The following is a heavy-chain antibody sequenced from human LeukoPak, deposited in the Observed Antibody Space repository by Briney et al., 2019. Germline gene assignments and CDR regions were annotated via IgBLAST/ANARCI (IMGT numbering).Heavy chain of an antibody. D-gene: IGHD5-12*01. CDR3: ARDKAIYSGYAYYFDY. CDR2: ISAYNGNT. J-gene: IGHJ4*02. V-gene: IGHV1-18*01. CDR1: GYTFTSYG. Sequence: ASVKVSCEASGYTFTSYGISWVRQAPGQGLEWMGWISAYNGNTNYAQKLQGRVTMTTDTSTSTAYMELRSLRSDDTAVYYCARDKAIYSGYAYYFDYWGQGTLVTVSS.